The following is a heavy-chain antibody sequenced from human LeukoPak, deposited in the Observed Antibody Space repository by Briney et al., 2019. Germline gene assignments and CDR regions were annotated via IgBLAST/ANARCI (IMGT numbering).Heavy chain of an antibody. CDR2: IYPGDSDT. CDR3: ARHVGATVTPSWFDP. D-gene: IGHD4-17*01. CDR1: GYSFTSYW. J-gene: IGHJ5*02. V-gene: IGHV5-51*01. Sequence: GESLKTSCKGSGYSFTSYWIGWVRQMPGKGLEWMGIIYPGDSDTRYSPSFQGQVTISADKSISTAYLQWSSLRASDTAMYYCARHVGATVTPSWFDPWGQGTLVTVSS.